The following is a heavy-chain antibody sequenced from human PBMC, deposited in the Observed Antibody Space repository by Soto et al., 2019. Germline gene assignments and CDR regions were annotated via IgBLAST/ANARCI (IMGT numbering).Heavy chain of an antibody. V-gene: IGHV4-31*11. CDR1: GGSMSSGDYY. J-gene: IGHJ4*02. D-gene: IGHD6-13*01. Sequence: QVQLQESGPGLVKPSQTLSLTCAVSGGSMSSGDYYWNWIRQHPEKGLEWIGYINYRGSTFYNPSLKSRVTKSVDTSKNQFSLKLTSVTAADTAMYYCARDAPGAAPYWGQGTLVTVSS. CDR2: INYRGST. CDR3: ARDAPGAAPY.